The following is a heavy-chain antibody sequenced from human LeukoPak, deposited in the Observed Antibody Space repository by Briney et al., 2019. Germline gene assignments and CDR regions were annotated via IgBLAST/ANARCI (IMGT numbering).Heavy chain of an antibody. J-gene: IGHJ3*02. D-gene: IGHD4-17*01. CDR1: GGSISTYY. V-gene: IGHV4-59*12. Sequence: SETLPLTCTLSGGSISTYYWSWIRQPPGKGLEWIGYIYYSGSSSYNPSLKSRGSMSVDTSKNQFSLKLSSVTAADTAVYYCARGSTTVVPAFDIWGQGTMVTVSS. CDR2: IYYSGSS. CDR3: ARGSTTVVPAFDI.